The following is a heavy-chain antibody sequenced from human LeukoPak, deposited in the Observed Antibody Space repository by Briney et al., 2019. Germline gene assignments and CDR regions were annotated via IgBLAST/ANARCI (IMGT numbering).Heavy chain of an antibody. CDR1: GGSFSGYY. D-gene: IGHD1-26*01. J-gene: IGHJ5*02. CDR3: ARGVKGASYSGSYYNWFDP. Sequence: SETLSLTCAVYGGSFSGYYWSWIRQPPGKGLEWIGEINHSGSTNYNPSLKSRVTISVDTSKNQFSLKLSSVTAADTAVYYCARGVKGASYSGSYYNWFDPWGQGTLVTVSS. V-gene: IGHV4-34*01. CDR2: INHSGST.